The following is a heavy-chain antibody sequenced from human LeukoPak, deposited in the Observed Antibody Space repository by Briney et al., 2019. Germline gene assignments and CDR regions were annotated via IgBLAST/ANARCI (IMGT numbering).Heavy chain of an antibody. V-gene: IGHV3-9*01. Sequence: GGSLRLSCAASGFTFDDYAMHWVRQGPGKGLEWVSGISWNSGSIGYADSVKGRFTISRDNAKNSLYLQMNSLRAEDTAVYYCASGTYYYDSSGYVRRLRPGGGDAFDIWGQGTMVTVSS. CDR1: GFTFDDYA. CDR3: ASGTYYYDSSGYVRRLRPGGGDAFDI. D-gene: IGHD3-22*01. CDR2: ISWNSGSI. J-gene: IGHJ3*02.